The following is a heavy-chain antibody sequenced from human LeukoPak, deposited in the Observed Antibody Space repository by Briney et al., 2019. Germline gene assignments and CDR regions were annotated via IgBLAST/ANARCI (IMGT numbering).Heavy chain of an antibody. J-gene: IGHJ6*03. CDR3: AKGSYYCSSSSCPQYYYYMDV. Sequence: GGSLRLSCAASGFTFSSYEMNWVRQAPGKGLEWVSYISSSGSTIYYADSVKGRFTISRDNAKNSLYLQMNSLRAEDTAVYYCAKGSYYCSSSSCPQYYYYMDVWGKGTTVTVSS. CDR1: GFTFSSYE. CDR2: ISSSGSTI. D-gene: IGHD2-2*01. V-gene: IGHV3-48*03.